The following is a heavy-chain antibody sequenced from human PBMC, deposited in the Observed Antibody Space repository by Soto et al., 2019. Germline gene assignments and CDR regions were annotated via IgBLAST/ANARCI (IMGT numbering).Heavy chain of an antibody. D-gene: IGHD3-16*01. CDR1: GYTFTSYG. V-gene: IGHV1-18*01. Sequence: QVQLVQSGAEVKKPGASVKVSCKASGYTFTSYGISWVRQAPGQGLEWMGWISAYNGNTNYAQKLQGRVTMTTDTPTNTADMELRSLRSDDTAVYYCARDGAQGENYYYYGMDVWGQGTTVTVSS. CDR3: ARDGAQGENYYYYGMDV. J-gene: IGHJ6*02. CDR2: ISAYNGNT.